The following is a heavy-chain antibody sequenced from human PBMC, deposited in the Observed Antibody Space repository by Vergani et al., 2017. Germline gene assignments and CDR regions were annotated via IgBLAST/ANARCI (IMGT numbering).Heavy chain of an antibody. V-gene: IGHV4-30-2*01. CDR1: GGSTRSVAFS. D-gene: IGHD2-8*01. CDR3: VRRNNVVRETDYFDY. Sequence: QLQLQKSGSGLVKPSQTLSPTCAAPGGSTRSVAFSWGWIRQPPGRGLQWIVHIFQSGSPDYNASLKSRVNISLDKSKNHFSRCLRSVTAADTAVYYCVRRNNVVRETDYFDYWGQGILVTVSS. J-gene: IGHJ4*02. CDR2: IFQSGSP.